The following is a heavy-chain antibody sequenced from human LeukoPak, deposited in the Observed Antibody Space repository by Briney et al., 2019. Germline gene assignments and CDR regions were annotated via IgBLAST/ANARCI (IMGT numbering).Heavy chain of an antibody. CDR1: DYTFTTYD. Sequence: ASVNVSCTPSDYTFTTYDINWVRQAPGRGLEWMGRISAYDGNTNYGQKFQGRVTMTTDTSTNTAYMELRALRSDDTAVYYCARVGTGTRSFDSWGQGTLVTVSS. D-gene: IGHD1/OR15-1a*01. CDR2: ISAYDGNT. CDR3: ARVGTGTRSFDS. V-gene: IGHV1-18*01. J-gene: IGHJ4*02.